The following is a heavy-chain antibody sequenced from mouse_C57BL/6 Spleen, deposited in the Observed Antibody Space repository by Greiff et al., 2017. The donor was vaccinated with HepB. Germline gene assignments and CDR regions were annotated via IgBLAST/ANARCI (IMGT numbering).Heavy chain of an antibody. CDR3: ARVGYYSNPAWFAY. V-gene: IGHV2-2*01. D-gene: IGHD2-5*01. CDR2: IWSGGST. J-gene: IGHJ3*01. Sequence: VQLQQSGPGLVQPSQSLSITCTVSGFSLTSYGVHWVRQSPGKGLEWLGVIWSGGSTDYNAAFISRLSISKDNSKSHVFFKMNSLQADDTAIYYCARVGYYSNPAWFAYWGQGTLVTVSA. CDR1: GFSLTSYG.